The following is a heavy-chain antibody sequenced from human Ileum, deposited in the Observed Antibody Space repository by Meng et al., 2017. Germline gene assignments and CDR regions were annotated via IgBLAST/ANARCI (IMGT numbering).Heavy chain of an antibody. Sequence: HVQLQQSGPGLVKPSQTRSLTCAISGDSVSSDTGALNWIRQSPSRGLEWLGRTYYRSRWYNNYAVSVKSRITINPDTSKNQFSLQLNSVTPDDTAVYYCAGKDWGEGLDFWDQGTLVPSPQ. CDR3: AGKDWGEGLDF. V-gene: IGHV6-1*01. D-gene: IGHD7-27*01. CDR2: TYYRSRWYN. CDR1: GDSVSSDTGA. J-gene: IGHJ4*02.